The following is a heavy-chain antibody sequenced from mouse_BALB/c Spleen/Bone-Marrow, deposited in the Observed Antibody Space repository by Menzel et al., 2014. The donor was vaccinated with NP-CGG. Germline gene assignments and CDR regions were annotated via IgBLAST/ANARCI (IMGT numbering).Heavy chain of an antibody. CDR2: INPDSSTI. Sequence: EVQLQQSGGGLVQPGGSLKLSCAASGFDFSRYWMSWVRQAPGKGLEWIGDINPDSSTINYTPSLKDKFIISRDNAKNTLYQQMSKVRSEDTALYYCARLGYYGSSDYWGQGTTLTVSS. J-gene: IGHJ2*01. CDR1: GFDFSRYW. V-gene: IGHV4-1*02. D-gene: IGHD1-1*01. CDR3: ARLGYYGSSDY.